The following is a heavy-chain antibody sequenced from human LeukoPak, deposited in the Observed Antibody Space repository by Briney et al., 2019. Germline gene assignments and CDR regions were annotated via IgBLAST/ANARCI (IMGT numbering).Heavy chain of an antibody. CDR1: GGSISSYY. CDR2: IYYSGST. J-gene: IGHJ4*02. D-gene: IGHD1-26*01. CDR3: AREYSGSYNY. V-gene: IGHV4-59*01. Sequence: SETLSLTCTVSGGSISSYYWSWIRQPPGKGLGWIGYIYYSGSTNYNPSLKSRVTISVDTSRNQFSLKLSSVTAADTAVYYCAREYSGSYNYWGQGTLVTVSS.